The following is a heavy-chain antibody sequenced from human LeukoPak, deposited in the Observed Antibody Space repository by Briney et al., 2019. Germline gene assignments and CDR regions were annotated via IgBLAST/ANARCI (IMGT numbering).Heavy chain of an antibody. D-gene: IGHD5-12*01. CDR3: ARDKHIVATIPRWYFDL. Sequence: SETLSLTCTVSGGSISSYYWSWIRQPAGKGLEWIGRIYTSGSTNYNPSLKSRVTMSVDTSKNQFSLKLSSVTAADTAVYYCARDKHIVATIPRWYFDLWGRGTLVTVSS. CDR2: IYTSGST. V-gene: IGHV4-4*07. CDR1: GGSISSYY. J-gene: IGHJ2*01.